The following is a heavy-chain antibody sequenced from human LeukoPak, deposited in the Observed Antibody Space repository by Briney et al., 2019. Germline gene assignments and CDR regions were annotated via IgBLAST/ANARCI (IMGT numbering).Heavy chain of an antibody. CDR1: GYTFTGYY. Sequence: GASVKVSCKASGYTFTGYYMHWVRQAPGQRLEWMGWINTGNGNTKYSQKFQGRLTITRDTSASTAYMELSSLRSEDTAVYYCARDLGYCSGGSCSFYYYYGMDVWGQGTTVTVSS. D-gene: IGHD2-15*01. CDR3: ARDLGYCSGGSCSFYYYYGMDV. CDR2: INTGNGNT. V-gene: IGHV1-3*04. J-gene: IGHJ6*02.